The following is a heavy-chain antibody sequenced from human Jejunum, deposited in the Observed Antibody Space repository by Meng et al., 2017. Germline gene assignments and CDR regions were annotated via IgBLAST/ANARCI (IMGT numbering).Heavy chain of an antibody. CDR1: GFTFSSYW. Sequence: GESLKISCAASGFTFSSYWMHWVRQAPGKGLVWVSRINSDGSSTSYADSVKGRFTISRDNAKNTLYLQMNSLRAEDTAVYYCALGYSYGYSFYDFDYWGQGTLVTGAS. J-gene: IGHJ4*02. D-gene: IGHD5-18*01. CDR2: INSDGSST. CDR3: ALGYSYGYSFYDFDY. V-gene: IGHV3-74*01.